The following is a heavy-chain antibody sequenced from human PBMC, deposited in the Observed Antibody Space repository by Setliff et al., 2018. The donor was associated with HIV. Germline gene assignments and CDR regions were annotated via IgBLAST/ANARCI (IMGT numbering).Heavy chain of an antibody. CDR2: IYTSGST. CDR3: ARTYYYDSSGYYYKSYYFDY. D-gene: IGHD3-22*01. V-gene: IGHV4-61*02. J-gene: IGHJ4*02. CDR1: GGSISSGTYY. Sequence: PSETLSLTCTVSGGSISSGTYYWSWIRQPAGKGLEWIGRIYTSGSTNYNPSLKSRVTISVDTSKNQFSLNLSSVTAADTAVYYCARTYYYDSSGYYYKSYYFDYWGQGTLVTVSS.